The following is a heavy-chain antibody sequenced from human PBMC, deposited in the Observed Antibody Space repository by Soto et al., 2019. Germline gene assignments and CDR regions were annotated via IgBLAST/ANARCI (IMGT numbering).Heavy chain of an antibody. CDR2: IYYSGST. Sequence: SETLSLTCTVSGGSISSYYWSWIRQPPGKGLEWIGYIYYSGSTNYNPSLKSRVTISVDTSKNQFSLKLSSVTAADTAVYYCAAQKAGREYYFDYWGQGTLVTVSS. J-gene: IGHJ4*02. CDR3: AAQKAGREYYFDY. V-gene: IGHV4-59*12. CDR1: GGSISSYY. D-gene: IGHD3-10*01.